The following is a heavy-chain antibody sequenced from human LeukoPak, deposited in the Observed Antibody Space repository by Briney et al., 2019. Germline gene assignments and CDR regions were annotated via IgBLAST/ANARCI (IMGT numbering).Heavy chain of an antibody. CDR1: GYTFTSYD. CDR3: ARAHDSSGYERPRSDYFDY. D-gene: IGHD3-22*01. CDR2: MNPNSGNT. V-gene: IGHV1-8*01. J-gene: IGHJ4*02. Sequence: ASVKVSCKASGYTFTSYDINWVRQATGQGLEWMGWMNPNSGNTGYAQKFQGRVTMTRNTSISTAYMELSSLRSEDTAVYYCARAHDSSGYERPRSDYFDYWGQGTLVTVSS.